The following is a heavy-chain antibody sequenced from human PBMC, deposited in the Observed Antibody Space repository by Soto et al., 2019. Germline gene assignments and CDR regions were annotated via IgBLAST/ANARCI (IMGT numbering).Heavy chain of an antibody. J-gene: IGHJ4*02. CDR2: IYYSGST. CDR3: ARGSRTGTTGYYFDY. CDR1: GGSISSYY. Sequence: ALETLPLTCTVSGGSISSYYWIWIRQPPGKGPEWIGYIYYSGSTYYNPSLKSRVTISVDTSKNQFSLRLTSMAAVDTAVYYCARGSRTGTTGYYFDYWGQGMLVTVSS. D-gene: IGHD1-1*01. V-gene: IGHV4-59*01.